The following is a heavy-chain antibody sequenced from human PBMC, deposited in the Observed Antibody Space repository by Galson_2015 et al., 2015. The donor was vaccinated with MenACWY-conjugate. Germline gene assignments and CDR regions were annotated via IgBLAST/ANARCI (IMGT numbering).Heavy chain of an antibody. CDR1: GGTFSSYA. Sequence: SVKVSCKASGGTFSSYAISWVRQAPGQGLEWMGGIIPIFGTANYAQKFQGRVTITADESTSTAYMELSSLRSEDTAVYYCASPGFFTMVRGTLDYWGQGTLVTVSS. CDR2: IIPIFGTA. J-gene: IGHJ4*02. CDR3: ASPGFFTMVRGTLDY. D-gene: IGHD3-10*01. V-gene: IGHV1-69*13.